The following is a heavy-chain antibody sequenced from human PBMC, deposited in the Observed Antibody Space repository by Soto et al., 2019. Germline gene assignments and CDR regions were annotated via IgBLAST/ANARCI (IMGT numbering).Heavy chain of an antibody. Sequence: ASVKVSCKASGYTFTSYGISWVRQAPGQGLEWMGWISAYNGNTNYAQKLQGRVTMPTDTSTSTAYMELRSLRSDDTVVDYCAREVYYYGSGSYYWFDPWGQGTLVTVSS. CDR3: AREVYYYGSGSYYWFDP. V-gene: IGHV1-18*01. D-gene: IGHD3-10*01. J-gene: IGHJ5*02. CDR2: ISAYNGNT. CDR1: GYTFTSYG.